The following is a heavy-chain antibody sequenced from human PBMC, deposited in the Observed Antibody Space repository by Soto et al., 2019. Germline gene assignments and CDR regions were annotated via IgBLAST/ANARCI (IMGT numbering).Heavy chain of an antibody. J-gene: IGHJ4*02. CDR3: ARLIGNSWFVG. D-gene: IGHD6-13*01. V-gene: IGHV6-1*01. CDR1: GDSVSTNTAT. CDR2: TYYRSKWNT. Sequence: PSQTLSLTCAISGDSVSTNTATWDWIRQSPTRGLEWLGRTYYRSKWNTDYALSVKSRITIHPDTSKNQVSLQLDSVTPEDTAVYYCARLIGNSWFVGWGQGTLVIGSS.